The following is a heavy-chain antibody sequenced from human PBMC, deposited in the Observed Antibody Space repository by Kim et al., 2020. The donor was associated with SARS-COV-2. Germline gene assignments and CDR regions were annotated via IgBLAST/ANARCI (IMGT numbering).Heavy chain of an antibody. CDR2: INPSGGST. V-gene: IGHV1-46*01. J-gene: IGHJ6*02. D-gene: IGHD3-9*01. CDR3: ARDGPYTYYDILTGSSYYYGMGV. Sequence: ASVKVSCKASGYTFTSYYMHWVRQAPGQGLEWMGIINPSGGSTSYAQKFQGRVTMTRDTSTSTVYMELSSLRSEDTAVYYCARDGPYTYYDILTGSSYYYGMGVRGQGTTGTVAS. CDR1: GYTFTSYY.